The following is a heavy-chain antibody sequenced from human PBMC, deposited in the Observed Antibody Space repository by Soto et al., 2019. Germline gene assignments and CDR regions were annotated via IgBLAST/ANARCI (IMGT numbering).Heavy chain of an antibody. CDR2: ISYDGKNK. CDR3: ARVDYYDSSGYAGFDY. V-gene: IGHV3-30*03. Sequence: PGGSLRLSCAASAFTFSRYAMNWVRQAPGKGLEWVAVISYDGKNKYYAQSVKGRLTISRDNSKNTLYLQVNSLRAEDTAVFYCARVDYYDSSGYAGFDYWGQGTLVTVSS. J-gene: IGHJ4*02. D-gene: IGHD3-22*01. CDR1: AFTFSRYA.